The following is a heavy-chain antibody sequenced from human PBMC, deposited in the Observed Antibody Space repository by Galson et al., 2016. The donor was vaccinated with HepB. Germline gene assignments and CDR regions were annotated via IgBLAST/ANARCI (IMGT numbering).Heavy chain of an antibody. D-gene: IGHD2-8*01. V-gene: IGHV3-53*01. CDR1: GFSVSNND. Sequence: SLRLSCAASGFSVSNNDASWVRQAPGKGLEWVSVSYSGGSTCYADSVKGRFTVSSDDSKNTVYLQMNSLRVEDKAVYYCAREGCINGVSNLDGLDVWGQGTTVTVSS. CDR3: AREGCINGVSNLDGLDV. CDR2: SYSGGST. J-gene: IGHJ3*01.